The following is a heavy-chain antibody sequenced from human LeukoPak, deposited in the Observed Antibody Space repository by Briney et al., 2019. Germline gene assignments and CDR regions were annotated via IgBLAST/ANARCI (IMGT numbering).Heavy chain of an antibody. CDR1: GYTFTCYY. Sequence: ASVKVSCKASGYTFTCYYIHWVRQAPGQGLEEMGWINPNSGGTNYAQKFQGRVTMTRDTSISTAYMELSRLRSDDTAVYYCARDLEVYYDSSGYYSFDYWGQGTLVTVSS. V-gene: IGHV1-2*02. J-gene: IGHJ4*02. CDR2: INPNSGGT. CDR3: ARDLEVYYDSSGYYSFDY. D-gene: IGHD3-22*01.